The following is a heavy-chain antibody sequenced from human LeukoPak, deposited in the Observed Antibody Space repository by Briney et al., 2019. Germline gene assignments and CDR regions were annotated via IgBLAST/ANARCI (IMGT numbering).Heavy chain of an antibody. J-gene: IGHJ4*02. CDR2: INPSGGST. V-gene: IGHV1-46*01. Sequence: ASVKVSCKASGYTFTSYYMHWVRQAPGQGLEWMGIINPSGGSTSYAQKFQGRVTMPRDTSTSTVYMELSSLRSEDTAVYYCARDRIIGVHFDYWGQGTLVTVSS. D-gene: IGHD1-1*01. CDR3: ARDRIIGVHFDY. CDR1: GYTFTSYY.